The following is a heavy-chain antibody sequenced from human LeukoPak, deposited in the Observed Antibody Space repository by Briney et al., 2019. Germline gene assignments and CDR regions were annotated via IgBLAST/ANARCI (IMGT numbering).Heavy chain of an antibody. J-gene: IGHJ6*02. CDR2: IYTSGST. V-gene: IGHV4-4*07. CDR1: GGSISSYY. Sequence: SQTLSLTCTVSGGSISSYYWSWIRQPAGKGLEWIGRIYTSGSTNYNPSLKSRVTMSVDTSKNQFSLKLSSVTAADTAVYYRARGRGYYYYYGMDVWGQGTTVTVSS. CDR3: ARGRGYYYYYGMDV.